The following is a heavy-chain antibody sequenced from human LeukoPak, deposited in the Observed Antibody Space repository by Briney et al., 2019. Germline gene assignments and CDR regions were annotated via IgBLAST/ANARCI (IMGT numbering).Heavy chain of an antibody. V-gene: IGHV4-34*01. J-gene: IGHJ4*02. CDR3: ARHSRLRQTRYYFEY. D-gene: IGHD4-17*01. Sequence: SETLSLTCAVYGGSFSGYYWSWIRQPPGKGLEWIGEINHSGSTNYNPSLKSRVTISVDTSKNQFSLKLSSVTAADTAVYYCARHSRLRQTRYYFEYWGQGTLVTVSP. CDR1: GGSFSGYY. CDR2: INHSGST.